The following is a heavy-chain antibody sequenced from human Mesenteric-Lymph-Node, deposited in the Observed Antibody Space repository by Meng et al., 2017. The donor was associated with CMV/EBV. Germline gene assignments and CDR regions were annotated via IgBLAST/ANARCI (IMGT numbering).Heavy chain of an antibody. D-gene: IGHD5-24*01. CDR3: ARDSRGDGDAFDI. CDR1: GGTFSSYA. Sequence: SVKVSCKASGGTFSSYAISWVRQAPGQGREWMGGIIPIFGTANYAQKFQGRVTITTDESTSTAYMELSSLRSEDTAVYYCARDSRGDGDAFDIWGQGTMVTVSS. V-gene: IGHV1-69*05. CDR2: IIPIFGTA. J-gene: IGHJ3*02.